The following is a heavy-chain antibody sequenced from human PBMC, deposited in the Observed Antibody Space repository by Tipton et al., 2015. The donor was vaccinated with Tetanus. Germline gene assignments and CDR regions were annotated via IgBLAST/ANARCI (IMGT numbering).Heavy chain of an antibody. CDR1: GYSFTNYW. CDR2: IHPGDSDT. Sequence: QSGPEVKKPGESLKMSCKGSGYSFTNYWIGWVRQMPGKGLEWMWIIHPGDSDTKYSPSFQGQVTISADKSISTAYLQWSSLKASDSAMYYCARHTSGSYHAPFDYWGQGTLVTVSS. D-gene: IGHD1-26*01. V-gene: IGHV5-51*01. CDR3: ARHTSGSYHAPFDY. J-gene: IGHJ4*02.